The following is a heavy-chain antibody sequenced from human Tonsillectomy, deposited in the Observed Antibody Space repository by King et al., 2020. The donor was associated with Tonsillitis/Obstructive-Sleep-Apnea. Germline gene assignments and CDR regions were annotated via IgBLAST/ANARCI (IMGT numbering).Heavy chain of an antibody. CDR3: ARGHRIVGANMGTEAAPHLEYYFDY. Sequence: QLVQSGAEVKKPGASVKVSCKASGYTFTSYDINWVRQATGQGLEWMGWMNPNSGNTGYAQKFQGRVTMTRNTSISTAYMELSSLRSEDTAVYYCARGHRIVGANMGTEAAPHLEYYFDYWGQGTLVTVSS. CDR2: MNPNSGNT. J-gene: IGHJ4*02. CDR1: GYTFTSYD. D-gene: IGHD1-26*01. V-gene: IGHV1-8*01.